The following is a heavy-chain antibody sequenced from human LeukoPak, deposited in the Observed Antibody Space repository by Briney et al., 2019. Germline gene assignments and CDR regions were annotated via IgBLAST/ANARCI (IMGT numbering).Heavy chain of an antibody. D-gene: IGHD4-17*01. Sequence: PGGSLRLSCAASGFTVSSHYMSWVRQAPGKGLEWVSVIYSGGSTYYADSVKGRFTISRDNSKNTLYLQMNSLRAEDTAVYYCARTSTTVTVYTLDYWGQGTLVTVSS. CDR1: GFTVSSHY. CDR3: ARTSTTVTVYTLDY. J-gene: IGHJ4*02. CDR2: IYSGGST. V-gene: IGHV3-66*01.